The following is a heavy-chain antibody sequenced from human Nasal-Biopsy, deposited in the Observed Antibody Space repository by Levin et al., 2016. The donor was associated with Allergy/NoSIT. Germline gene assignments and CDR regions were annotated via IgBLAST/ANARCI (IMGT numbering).Heavy chain of an antibody. CDR3: ARHLLKDQLSAFDF. D-gene: IGHD5-24*01. CDR2: FTSKGAYN. J-gene: IGHJ3*01. Sequence: GESLKISCAASDFTFQSYTMNWVRQSPGKGLEWVSSFTSKGAYNNNGQALKGRISLSIDNAQNTLYLQLSSLRGDDTAIYFCARHLLKDQLSAFDFWGQGTMVTVSS. V-gene: IGHV3-21*01. CDR1: DFTFQSYT.